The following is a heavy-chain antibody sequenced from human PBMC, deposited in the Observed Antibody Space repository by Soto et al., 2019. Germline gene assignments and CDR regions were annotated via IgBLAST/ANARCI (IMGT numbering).Heavy chain of an antibody. V-gene: IGHV1-8*01. CDR3: AGEKVGTTGIDF. D-gene: IGHD1-26*01. Sequence: QAQLVQSGAEVKKPGASVKVSCKASGYTFTGYDINWVRQATGQGLEWMGWMNPNSGNTGYAQNFQGRVTITRDNYITTAYMELTSLRDDDSAVYYCAGEKVGTTGIDFWGQGTLVTVSS. CDR1: GYTFTGYD. J-gene: IGHJ4*02. CDR2: MNPNSGNT.